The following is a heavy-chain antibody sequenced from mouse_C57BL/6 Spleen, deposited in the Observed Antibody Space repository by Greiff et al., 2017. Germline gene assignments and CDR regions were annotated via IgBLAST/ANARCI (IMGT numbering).Heavy chain of an antibody. V-gene: IGHV1-5*01. CDR1: GYTFTSYW. J-gene: IGHJ1*03. CDR2: IYPGNSDT. Sequence: VQLTEPGTVLARPGASVKMSCKTSGYTFTSYWMHWVKQRPGQGLEWIGAIYPGNSDTSYNQKFKGKAKLTAVTSARTAYMELSSLTNEDSAVYYCTSVTTVVATDWYFEVWGTGTTVTVSS. CDR3: TSVTTVVATDWYFEV. D-gene: IGHD1-1*01.